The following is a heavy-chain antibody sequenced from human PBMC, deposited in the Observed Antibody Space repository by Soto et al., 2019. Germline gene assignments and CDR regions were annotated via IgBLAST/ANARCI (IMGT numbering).Heavy chain of an antibody. Sequence: QVQLQESGPGLVNPSETLSLTCTVSGGSISSYYWRWIRQPPGKVLEWIGYLYYSGSTHYNPSIKSRVTRSVDTSKNPCSLKLSSVTAADTAVNYCARGIYDFWSGYSYDYYYMDVWGKGTTVTVSS. CDR3: ARGIYDFWSGYSYDYYYMDV. D-gene: IGHD3-3*01. V-gene: IGHV4-59*01. CDR1: GGSISSYY. CDR2: LYYSGST. J-gene: IGHJ6*03.